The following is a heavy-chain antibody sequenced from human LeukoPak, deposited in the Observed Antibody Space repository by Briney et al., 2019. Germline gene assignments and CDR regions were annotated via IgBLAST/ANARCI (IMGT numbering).Heavy chain of an antibody. V-gene: IGHV3-7*05. CDR1: GFTFSNYW. J-gene: IGHJ4*02. CDR2: IKQDGSEK. CDR3: AKDGQSAEEGEYYFDY. D-gene: IGHD1-26*01. Sequence: GGSLRLSCAASGFTFSNYWMIWVRQAPGKGLEWVGNIKQDGSEKRYADSVRGRCSISRDNAQTSLYLQMNSLRAEDTAVYYCAKDGQSAEEGEYYFDYWGQGTLVTVSS.